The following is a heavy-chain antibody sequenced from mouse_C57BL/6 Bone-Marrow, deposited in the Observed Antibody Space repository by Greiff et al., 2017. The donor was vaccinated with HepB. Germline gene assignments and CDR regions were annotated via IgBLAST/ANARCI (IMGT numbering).Heavy chain of an antibody. V-gene: IGHV5-17*01. CDR2: ISSGSSTI. CDR1: GFTFSDYG. D-gene: IGHD4-1*01. CDR3: ARLGLSWFAY. Sequence: VQLKESGGGLVKPGGSLKLSCAASGFTFSDYGMHWVRQAPEKGLEWVAYISSGSSTIYYADTLKGRFTISRDNAKNTLFLQMTSLRSEDTAMYYCARLGLSWFAYWGQGTLVTVSA. J-gene: IGHJ3*01.